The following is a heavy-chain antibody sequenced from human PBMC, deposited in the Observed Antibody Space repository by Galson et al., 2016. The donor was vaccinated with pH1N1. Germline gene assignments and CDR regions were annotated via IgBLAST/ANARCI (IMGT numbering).Heavy chain of an antibody. CDR2: ITPAFGTA. D-gene: IGHD6-6*01. V-gene: IGHV1-69*08. J-gene: IGHJ4*02. Sequence: SVKVSCKASGDTFRTHTFNWVRQAPGQGLEWMGRITPAFGTADYAQKFQGRVAVPADKSTSTVYMEMLSLKSDDTAVYYCVREGQLVRYFDFWGQGTLVVVSS. CDR3: VREGQLVRYFDF. CDR1: GDTFRTHT.